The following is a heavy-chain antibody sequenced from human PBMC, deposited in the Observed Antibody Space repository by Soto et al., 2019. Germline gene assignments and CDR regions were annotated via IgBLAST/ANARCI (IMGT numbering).Heavy chain of an antibody. J-gene: IGHJ5*02. CDR1: GGSISSGGYY. CDR3: ARSADGLNWFDP. CDR2: IYYSGST. Sequence: LTCTVSGGSISSGGYYWGWIRQPPGKGLEWIGSIYYSGSTYYNPSLKSRVTISVDTSKNQFSLKLSSVTAADTAVYYCARSADGLNWFDPWGQGTLVTVSS. V-gene: IGHV4-39*01.